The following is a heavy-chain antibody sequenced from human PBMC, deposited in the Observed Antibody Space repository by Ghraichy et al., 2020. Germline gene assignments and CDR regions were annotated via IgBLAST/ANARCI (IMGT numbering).Heavy chain of an antibody. CDR2: ISSSSSYI. V-gene: IGHV3-21*01. D-gene: IGHD5-24*01. CDR1: GFTFSSYS. CDR3: ARDHAEMLGNYYYGMDV. Sequence: GGSLRLSCAASGFTFSSYSMNWVRQAPGKGLEWVSSISSSSSYIYYADSVKGRFTISRDNAKNSLYLQMNSLRAEDTAVYYCARDHAEMLGNYYYGMDVWGQGPRSPSP. J-gene: IGHJ6*02.